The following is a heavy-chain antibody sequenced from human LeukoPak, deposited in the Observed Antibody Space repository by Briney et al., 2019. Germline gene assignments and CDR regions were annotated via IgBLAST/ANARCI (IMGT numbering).Heavy chain of an antibody. CDR2: INPNSGGT. CDR1: GYTFTGYY. J-gene: IGHJ6*02. D-gene: IGHD3-10*01. V-gene: IGHV1-2*02. CDR3: ARVPGKYYYGSGSKYYYYYGMDV. Sequence: GASVKVSCKASGYTFTGYYMHWVRQAPGQGLEWMGWINPNSGGTNYAQKFQGRVTMTRDTSISTAYMELSRLRSDDTAVYYCARVPGKYYYGSGSKYYYYYGMDVWGQGTTVTVPS.